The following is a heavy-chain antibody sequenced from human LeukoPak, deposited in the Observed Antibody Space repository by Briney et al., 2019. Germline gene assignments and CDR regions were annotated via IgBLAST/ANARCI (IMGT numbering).Heavy chain of an antibody. CDR3: ARGKYYGSGSYYRPTSRFDP. Sequence: SETLSLTCAVYGGSFSGYYWSWIRQPPGKGLEWIGEINHSGSTNYNPSLKSRVTISVDTSKNQFSLKLSSVTAADTAVYYCARGKYYGSGSYYRPTSRFDPWGQGTLVTVSS. CDR1: GGSFSGYY. CDR2: INHSGST. V-gene: IGHV4-34*01. D-gene: IGHD3-10*01. J-gene: IGHJ5*02.